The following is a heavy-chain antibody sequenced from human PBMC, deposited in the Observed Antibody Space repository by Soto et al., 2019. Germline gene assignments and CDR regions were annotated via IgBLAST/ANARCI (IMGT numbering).Heavy chain of an antibody. D-gene: IGHD3-22*01. V-gene: IGHV1-69*01. CDR2: IIPIFGTA. J-gene: IGHJ4*02. Sequence: QVQLVQSGAEVKKPGSSVKVSCKASGGTFSSYAITWVRQAPGQGLEWMGGIIPIFGTANYAQKFQGRVTITADESTSTAYMELSSLRSEDTAVYYCARARYYYDSSGYPAFDYWGQGTLVTVSS. CDR3: ARARYYYDSSGYPAFDY. CDR1: GGTFSSYA.